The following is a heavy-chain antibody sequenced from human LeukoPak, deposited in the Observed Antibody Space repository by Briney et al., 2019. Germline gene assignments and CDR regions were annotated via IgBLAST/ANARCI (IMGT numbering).Heavy chain of an antibody. CDR1: GFTFNNAW. D-gene: IGHD3-22*01. V-gene: IGHV3-15*01. Sequence: GGSLRLSCAASGFTFNNAWMTWVRQAPGKGLEWVGRIQSKIDGGTIDYAAPVKGRFTISRDDSKKMLYLQMNSLKTEDTAVYYCTIENKDSYDGTGYCKYWAQGTLVTVSS. CDR3: TIENKDSYDGTGYCKY. J-gene: IGHJ4*02. CDR2: IQSKIDGGTI.